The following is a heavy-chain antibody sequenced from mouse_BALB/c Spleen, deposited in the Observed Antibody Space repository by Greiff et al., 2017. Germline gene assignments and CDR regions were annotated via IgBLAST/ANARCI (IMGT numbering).Heavy chain of an antibody. CDR1: GFTFSSYA. Sequence: EVKLMESGGGLVKPGGSLKLSCAASGFTFSSYAMSWVRQTPEKRLEWVASISSGGSTYYPDSVKGRFTISRDNARNILYLQMSSLRSEDTAMYYCARGGYGYDYWGQGTTRTVSS. CDR2: ISSGGST. J-gene: IGHJ2*01. V-gene: IGHV5-6-5*01. CDR3: ARGGYGYDY. D-gene: IGHD2-2*01.